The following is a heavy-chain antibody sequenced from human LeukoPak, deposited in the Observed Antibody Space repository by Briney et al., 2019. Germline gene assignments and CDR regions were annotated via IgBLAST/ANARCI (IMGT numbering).Heavy chain of an antibody. CDR2: INHSGST. J-gene: IGHJ5*02. CDR3: ARERGRYYDYIWGSYINWFDP. Sequence: PSETLSLTCAVYGGSFSGYYWSWIRQPPGKGLEWIGEINHSGSTNYNPSLKSRVTISVDTSKNQFSLKLSSATAADTAVYYCARERGRYYDYIWGSYINWFDPWGQGTLVTVSS. D-gene: IGHD3-16*01. CDR1: GGSFSGYY. V-gene: IGHV4-34*01.